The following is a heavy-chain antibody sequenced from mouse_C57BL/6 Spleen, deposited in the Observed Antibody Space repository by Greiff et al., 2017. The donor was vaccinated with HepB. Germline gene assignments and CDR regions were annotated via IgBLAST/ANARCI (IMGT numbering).Heavy chain of an antibody. CDR3: ARDGLRQVYYAMDY. V-gene: IGHV5-17*01. D-gene: IGHD2-4*01. CDR2: ISSGSSTI. Sequence: EVQRVESGGGLVKPGGSLKLSCAASGFTFSDYGMHWVRQAPEKGLEWVAYISSGSSTIYYADTVKGRFTISRDNAKNTLFLQMTSLRSEDTAMYYCARDGLRQVYYAMDYWGQGTSVTVSS. CDR1: GFTFSDYG. J-gene: IGHJ4*01.